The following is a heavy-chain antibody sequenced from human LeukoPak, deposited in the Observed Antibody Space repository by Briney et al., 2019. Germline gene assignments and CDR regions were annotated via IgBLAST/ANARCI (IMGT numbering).Heavy chain of an antibody. D-gene: IGHD2-15*01. Sequence: PGGSLRLSCAASGFPFSSFAMSWVRQAPGKGLEWVSSISGGGGSTYYADSVKGRFTISRDNSKNTLYLQMNSLRAEDTAVYYCAKTLPARGYCSGGSCYAFDYWGQGTLVTVSS. CDR1: GFPFSSFA. CDR2: ISGGGGST. J-gene: IGHJ4*02. V-gene: IGHV3-23*01. CDR3: AKTLPARGYCSGGSCYAFDY.